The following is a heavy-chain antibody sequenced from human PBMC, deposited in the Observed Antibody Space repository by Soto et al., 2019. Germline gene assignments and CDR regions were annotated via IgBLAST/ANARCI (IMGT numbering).Heavy chain of an antibody. CDR2: ISAYNGNT. CDR3: ARDPATYYDFWSGYYFDY. D-gene: IGHD3-3*01. Sequence: QVQLVQSGAVVKKPGASVKVSCKASGYTFTSYGISWVRQAPGQGLEWMGWISAYNGNTNYAQKLQGRVTMTTDTSTSTAYMELRSLRSDDTAVYYCARDPATYYDFWSGYYFDYWGQGTLVTVSS. CDR1: GYTFTSYG. V-gene: IGHV1-18*01. J-gene: IGHJ4*02.